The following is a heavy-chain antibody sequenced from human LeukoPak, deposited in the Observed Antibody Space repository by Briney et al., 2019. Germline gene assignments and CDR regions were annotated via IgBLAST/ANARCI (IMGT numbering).Heavy chain of an antibody. V-gene: IGHV3-7*03. D-gene: IGHD2-15*01. J-gene: IGHJ6*02. CDR3: ARIASRPLLLNYYYYYGMDV. Sequence: GGSLRLSCAASGFTFSNAWMNWVRQAPGKGLEWVANIKQDGSEKYYVDSVKGRFTISRDNAKNSLYLQMNSLRAEDTAVYYCARIASRPLLLNYYYYYGMDVWGQGTTVTVSS. CDR1: GFTFSNAW. CDR2: IKQDGSEK.